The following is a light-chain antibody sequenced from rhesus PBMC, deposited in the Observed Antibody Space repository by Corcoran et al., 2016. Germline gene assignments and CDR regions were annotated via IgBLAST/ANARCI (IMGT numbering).Light chain of an antibody. CDR2: GAS. J-gene: IGKJ4*01. CDR3: QQSSNLLT. CDR1: QSVGSY. V-gene: IGKV3-24*04. Sequence: ETVVTQSPATLSLSPGERATLSCRASQSVGSYLAWYQQKPGQAPRLLIDGASKRANGIPDRFRGSWSGTDFTLTISSLEPEDVGGYYGQQSSNLLTFGGGTKVEIK.